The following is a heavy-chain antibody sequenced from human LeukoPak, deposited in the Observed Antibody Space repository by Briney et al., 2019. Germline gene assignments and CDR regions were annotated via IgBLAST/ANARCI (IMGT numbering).Heavy chain of an antibody. CDR3: AKAPPLQDYFDY. CDR1: GFTFSSYG. V-gene: IGHV3-30*02. J-gene: IGHJ4*02. Sequence: GGSLRLSCAASGFTFSSYGMHWVRQAPGKGLEWVAFIRYDGSNKYYADSVKGRFTISRDNSKNTLYLQMNSLRAEDTAVYYCAKAPPLQDYFDYWGQGTLVTVSS. CDR2: IRYDGSNK.